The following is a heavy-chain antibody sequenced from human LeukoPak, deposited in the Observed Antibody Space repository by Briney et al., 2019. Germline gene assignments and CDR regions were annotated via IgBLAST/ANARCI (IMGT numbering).Heavy chain of an antibody. D-gene: IGHD3-10*01. CDR3: ARDLWGSGIDN. Sequence: SETLSLTCAVSGGSVSSGGYAWSWIRQPPGKGLEWIGYIYYRGMTYFNPSLKSRVTISVDTSKNQFSLKLSSVTAADTAVYYCARDLWGSGIDNWGQGTLVTVSS. CDR1: GGSVSSGGYA. CDR2: IYYRGMT. J-gene: IGHJ4*02. V-gene: IGHV4-30-4*07.